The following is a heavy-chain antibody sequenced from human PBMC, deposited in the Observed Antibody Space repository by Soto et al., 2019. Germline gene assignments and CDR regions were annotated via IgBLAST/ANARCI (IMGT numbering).Heavy chain of an antibody. V-gene: IGHV1-8*01. CDR2: VNPNSGNT. J-gene: IGHJ4*02. CDR1: GFTFTSYD. Sequence: VQLLQSGAEVKKPGASVKVSCKTSGFTFTSYDINWVRQATGQGLEWMGWVNPNSGNTDYAQKFQGRVTMTRNTSITTAYMEPSSLRSEDTAVYYCARVPFVNFGDSVPFDYWGQGTLVTVSS. D-gene: IGHD4-17*01. CDR3: ARVPFVNFGDSVPFDY.